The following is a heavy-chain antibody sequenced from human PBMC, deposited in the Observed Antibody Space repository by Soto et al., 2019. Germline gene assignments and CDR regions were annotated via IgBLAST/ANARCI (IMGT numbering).Heavy chain of an antibody. CDR2: MNPNSGNT. V-gene: IGHV1-8*01. Sequence: ASVKLSCKASGYTFTSYDINWVRQATGQGLEWMGWMNPNSGNTGYAQKFQGRVTMTRNTSISTAYMELSSLRSEDTAVYYCARGLGRGDRGLYYYYYYVMDVWGQGTTV. J-gene: IGHJ6*02. D-gene: IGHD3-10*01. CDR1: GYTFTSYD. CDR3: ARGLGRGDRGLYYYYYYVMDV.